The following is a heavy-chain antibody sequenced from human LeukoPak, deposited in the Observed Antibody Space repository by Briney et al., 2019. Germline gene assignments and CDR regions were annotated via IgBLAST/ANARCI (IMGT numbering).Heavy chain of an antibody. J-gene: IGHJ4*02. CDR2: MNPNSGNT. D-gene: IGHD1-14*01. CDR1: GHTFTSYG. Sequence: ASVKVSCKASGHTFTSYGINWVRQATGQGLEWMGWMNPNSGNTGYAQKFQGRITMTRNTSISTAYMELSSLRSEDTAVYYCASGGPSYTSNWGQGTLVTVSS. CDR3: ASGGPSYTSN. V-gene: IGHV1-8*01.